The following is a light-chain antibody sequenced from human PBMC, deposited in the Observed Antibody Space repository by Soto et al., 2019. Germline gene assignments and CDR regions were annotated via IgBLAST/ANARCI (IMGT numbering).Light chain of an antibody. CDR1: SSDVGGYNY. J-gene: IGLJ1*01. CDR2: EVS. Sequence: QSALTQPASVSGSPGQSITISCTGTSSDVGGYNYVSWYQQHPGKAPKLMIYEVSNRPSGVSNRFSGAKSGNTASLTISGLRDEDEADYYCSSYTSSSIDDVFGTGTKLTVL. V-gene: IGLV2-14*01. CDR3: SSYTSSSIDDV.